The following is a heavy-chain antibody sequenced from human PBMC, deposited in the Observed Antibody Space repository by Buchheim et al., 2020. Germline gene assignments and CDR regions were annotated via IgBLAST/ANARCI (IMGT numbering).Heavy chain of an antibody. CDR3: TRPSEGSGSVWFDP. J-gene: IGHJ5*02. V-gene: IGHV3-74*01. D-gene: IGHD3-3*01. CDR1: GFTFSNYW. CDR2: INSDGSST. Sequence: EVQLVESGGGLVQPGGSLRLSCAASGFTFSNYWMHWVRQAPGKGLVWVSHINSDGSSTNYADSVKGRLTIPRDNAKNTLYLQMNSLRAEDTAVYYCTRPSEGSGSVWFDPWGQGTL.